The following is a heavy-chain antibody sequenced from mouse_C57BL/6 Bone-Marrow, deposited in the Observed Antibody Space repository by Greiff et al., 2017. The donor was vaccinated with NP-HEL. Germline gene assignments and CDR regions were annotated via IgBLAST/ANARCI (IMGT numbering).Heavy chain of an antibody. V-gene: IGHV5-17*01. J-gene: IGHJ3*01. CDR2: ISSGSSTI. D-gene: IGHD1-1*01. CDR1: GFTFSDYG. Sequence: DVKLVESGGGLVKPGGSLKLSCAASGFTFSDYGMHWVRQAPEKGLEWVAYISSGSSTIYYADTVQGRFTISRDNAKNTLFLQMTSLRSEDTAMYYCASPLTTVVAPVAYWGQGTLVTVSA. CDR3: ASPLTTVVAPVAY.